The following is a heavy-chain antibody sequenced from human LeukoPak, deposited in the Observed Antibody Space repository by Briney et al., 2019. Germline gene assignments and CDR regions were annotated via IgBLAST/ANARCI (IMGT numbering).Heavy chain of an antibody. V-gene: IGHV1-2*02. CDR3: ARSGFSTGFYLDF. D-gene: IGHD6-19*01. J-gene: IGHJ4*02. CDR2: IDPPSGAP. CDR1: GYTFTGQF. Sequence: ASVKVSCKASGYTFTGQFIHWLRQAPGQGLEWMGWIDPPSGAPHYAPKFQDRVTMTRDTSIATAYLEVHRLKSDDTAVYYCARSGFSTGFYLDFWGQGALISVSS.